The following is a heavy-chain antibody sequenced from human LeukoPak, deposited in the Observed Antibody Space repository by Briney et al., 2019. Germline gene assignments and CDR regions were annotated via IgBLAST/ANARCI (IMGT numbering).Heavy chain of an antibody. CDR1: GFTFSSYA. D-gene: IGHD3-10*01. Sequence: GDSLRLSCAASGFTFSSYAMSWVRQAPGKGLEWVAFIRYDGSDKYYADSVKGRFTISRDNSRNTLYLQMNSLRAEDTAVYYCAKTYGSGSYYLNPFDYWGQGTLVTVSS. CDR3: AKTYGSGSYYLNPFDY. J-gene: IGHJ4*02. CDR2: IRYDGSDK. V-gene: IGHV3-30*02.